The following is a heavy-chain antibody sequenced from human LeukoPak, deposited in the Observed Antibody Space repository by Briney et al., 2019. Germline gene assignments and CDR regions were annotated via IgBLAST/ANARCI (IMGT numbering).Heavy chain of an antibody. CDR1: GFTFSSYS. CDR2: ISSSSSYI. J-gene: IGHJ4*02. D-gene: IGHD6-13*01. Sequence: PGGSLRLSCAASGFTFSSYSMNWVRQAPGKGLEWVSSISSSSSYIYYADSVKGRFTISRDNAKNSLYLQMNSLRAEDTAVYYCARDPRIAAAGYFDYWGQGTLVTVS. CDR3: ARDPRIAAAGYFDY. V-gene: IGHV3-21*01.